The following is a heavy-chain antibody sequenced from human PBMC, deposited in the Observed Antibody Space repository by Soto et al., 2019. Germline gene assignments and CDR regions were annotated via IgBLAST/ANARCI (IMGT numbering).Heavy chain of an antibody. D-gene: IGHD3-22*01. CDR3: ARVVVPLKTFDY. J-gene: IGHJ4*02. CDR1: GYSISSSNW. V-gene: IGHV4-28*03. CDR2: IYYSGST. Sequence: SETLSLTCAVSGYSISSSNWWGWIRQPPGKGLEWIGYIYYSGSTNYNPSLKSRVTISVDTSKNQFSLKLSSVTAADTAVYYCARVVVPLKTFDYWGQGTLVTVSS.